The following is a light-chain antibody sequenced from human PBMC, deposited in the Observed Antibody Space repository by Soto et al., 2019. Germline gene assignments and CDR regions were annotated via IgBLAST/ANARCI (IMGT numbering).Light chain of an antibody. V-gene: IGKV3-20*01. J-gene: IGKJ3*01. CDR3: QQYGGSFRV. CDR1: QSVSSSY. Sequence: IVSTQSPGTLSLSPGERATLSCRASQSVSSSYLAWYQQKPGQAPRLLIYGASSRATGIPDRFSGSGSGTDFTLTISRLEPEDFAVYYCQQYGGSFRVFGPGTKVDIK. CDR2: GAS.